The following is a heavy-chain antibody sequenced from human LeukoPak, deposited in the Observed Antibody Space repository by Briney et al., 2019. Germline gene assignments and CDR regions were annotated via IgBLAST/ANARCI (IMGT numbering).Heavy chain of an antibody. CDR3: ARHRGRWSKASYFDY. CDR2: IYYSGST. J-gene: IGHJ4*02. CDR1: GGSISGYY. Sequence: SETLSLTCTVSGGSISGYYWSWIRQPPGKGLEWIGYIYYSGSTNYNPSLKSRVTISVDTSKNQFSLKLSSVTAADTAVYYCARHRGRWSKASYFDYWGQGTLVTVSS. V-gene: IGHV4-59*01. D-gene: IGHD5-24*01.